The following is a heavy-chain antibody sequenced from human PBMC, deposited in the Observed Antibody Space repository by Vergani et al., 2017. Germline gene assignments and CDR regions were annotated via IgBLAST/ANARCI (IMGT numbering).Heavy chain of an antibody. D-gene: IGHD2-2*01. CDR1: GYTFTGYY. J-gene: IGHJ6*03. CDR2: ISAYNGNT. CDR3: ARGRGIVVVPAAMYDYYYYMDV. Sequence: VQLVQSGAEVKKPGASVKVSCKASGYTFTGYYMHWVRQAPGQGLEWMGWISAYNGNTNYAQKLQGRVTMTTDTSTSTAYMELRSLRSDDTAGYYCARGRGIVVVPAAMYDYYYYMDVWGKGTTVTVSS. V-gene: IGHV1-18*04.